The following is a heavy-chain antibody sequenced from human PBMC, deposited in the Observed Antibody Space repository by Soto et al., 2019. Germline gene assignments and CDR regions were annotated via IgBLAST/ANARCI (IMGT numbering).Heavy chain of an antibody. CDR2: IIPFFDST. J-gene: IGHJ4*02. V-gene: IGHV1-69*06. Sequence: QVQLVQSGAEGKRPGSSVKVSCTPSGGTINTLSINWVRQAPGQGLEWMGAIIPFFDSTNYAQKFQDRVTITADKSLGTAYMELTSLRSDDTAVYYCTTRDQGRFDHWGQGTTLTVSS. CDR3: TTRDQGRFDH. D-gene: IGHD2-2*01. CDR1: GGTINTLS.